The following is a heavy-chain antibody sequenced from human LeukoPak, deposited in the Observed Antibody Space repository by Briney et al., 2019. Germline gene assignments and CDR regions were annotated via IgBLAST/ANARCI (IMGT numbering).Heavy chain of an antibody. CDR1: GFTFSSYG. J-gene: IGHJ4*02. Sequence: GGSLRLSCAASGFTFSSYGMHWVRQAPGKGLEWVAFIRYDGSNKYYADSVKGRFTISRDNSKNTLYLQMNSLRAEDTAVYYCANTKGYYDSSALIGGYWGQGTLVTVSS. D-gene: IGHD3-22*01. CDR3: ANTKGYYDSSALIGGY. CDR2: IRYDGSNK. V-gene: IGHV3-30*02.